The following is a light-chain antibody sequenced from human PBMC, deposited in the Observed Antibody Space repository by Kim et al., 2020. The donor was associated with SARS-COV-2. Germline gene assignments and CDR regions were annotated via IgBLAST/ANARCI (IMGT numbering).Light chain of an antibody. CDR3: SSYTSSSTRV. CDR2: DVS. J-gene: IGLJ3*02. Sequence: GQSITISCTVTSSDVGGYNFVAWYQQHPGKAPKLMIYDVSNRPSGISNRFSGSKSGNTASLTISGLQAEDEADYYCSSYTSSSTRVFGGGTKLTVL. V-gene: IGLV2-14*04. CDR1: SSDVGGYNF.